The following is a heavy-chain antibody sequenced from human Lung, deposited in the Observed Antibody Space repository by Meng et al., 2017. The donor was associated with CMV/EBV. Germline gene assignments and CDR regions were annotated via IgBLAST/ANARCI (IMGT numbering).Heavy chain of an antibody. V-gene: IGHV4-34*01. CDR1: GGSFSGYY. J-gene: IGHJ4*02. Sequence: SETXSLTCAVYGGSFSGYYWSWIRQPPGKGLEWIGEINHSGSTNYNPSLKSRVTISVDTSKNQFSLKLSSVTAADTAVYYCASIAAAGDTPVDYWGQGTLVTVSS. D-gene: IGHD6-13*01. CDR2: INHSGST. CDR3: ASIAAAGDTPVDY.